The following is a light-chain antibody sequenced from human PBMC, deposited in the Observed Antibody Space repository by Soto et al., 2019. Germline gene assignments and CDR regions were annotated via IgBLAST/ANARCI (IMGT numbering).Light chain of an antibody. CDR1: QSVSSY. J-gene: IGKJ4*01. Sequence: EIVLTQSPATLSLSPGERATLYCRASQSVSSYLAWYQQKPGQAPRLLIYDASNRATGIPARFSGSGSGTDFTLTISSLEPEDFAVYYCQQGSNWPPGLTFGGGTKVEIK. CDR2: DAS. CDR3: QQGSNWPPGLT. V-gene: IGKV3-11*01.